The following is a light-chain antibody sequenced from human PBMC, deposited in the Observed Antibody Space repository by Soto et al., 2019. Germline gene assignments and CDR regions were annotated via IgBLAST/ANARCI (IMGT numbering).Light chain of an antibody. CDR3: EHYNRLWT. J-gene: IGKJ1*01. CDR2: KAS. Sequence: DIQMTQSPSTLSASVGDRVTITCRASQSISSWLAWYQQKPGKDPTLLIYKASSLDSGVPSRFSGSGSGTEYTVTTSSLQPDDFATYYYEHYNRLWTFGQGTKVESK. V-gene: IGKV1-5*03. CDR1: QSISSW.